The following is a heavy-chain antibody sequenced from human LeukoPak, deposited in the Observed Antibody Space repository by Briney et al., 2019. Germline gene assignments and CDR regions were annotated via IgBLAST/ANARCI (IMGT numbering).Heavy chain of an antibody. CDR2: ISSSSSYI. CDR1: GFTFSSYS. CDR3: ARVNRRIVLMVYAIPDYYYYYYMDV. J-gene: IGHJ6*03. D-gene: IGHD2-8*01. V-gene: IGHV3-21*01. Sequence: PGGSLRLSCAASGFTFSSYSMNWVRQAPGKGLEWVSSISSSSSYIYYADSVKGRFTISRDNAKNSLYLQMNSLRAEDTAVYYCARVNRRIVLMVYAIPDYYYYYYMDVWGKGTTVTVSS.